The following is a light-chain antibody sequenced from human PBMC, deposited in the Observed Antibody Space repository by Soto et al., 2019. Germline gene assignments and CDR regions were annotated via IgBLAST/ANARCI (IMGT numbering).Light chain of an antibody. CDR1: SSDVGGYNY. CDR3: SSCTSSTTRV. Sequence: QSALTQPASVSGSPGQSITISCTGTSSDVGGYNYVSWYQQHPGKAPKLIIFDVSNRPSGVSNRFSGSKSGNTASLTISGLQAEDEADYYCSSCTSSTTRVFGTGTKVTVL. CDR2: DVS. J-gene: IGLJ1*01. V-gene: IGLV2-14*01.